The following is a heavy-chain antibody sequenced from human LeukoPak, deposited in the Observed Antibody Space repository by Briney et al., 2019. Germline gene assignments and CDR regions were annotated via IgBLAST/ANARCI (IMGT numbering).Heavy chain of an antibody. Sequence: GGSLRLSCAASGFTYSDYYMSWIRQAPGKGLEWVSYISSSGSTIYYADSVKGRFTISRDNAKNSLYLQMNSLRAEDTAVYYCARVRSSTSPYFDYWGQGTLVTVSS. CDR3: ARVRSSTSPYFDY. CDR1: GFTYSDYY. V-gene: IGHV3-11*01. CDR2: ISSSGSTI. J-gene: IGHJ4*02. D-gene: IGHD2-2*01.